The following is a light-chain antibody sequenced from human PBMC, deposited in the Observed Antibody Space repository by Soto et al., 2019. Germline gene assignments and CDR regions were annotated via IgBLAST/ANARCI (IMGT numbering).Light chain of an antibody. CDR2: KAS. Sequence: IQMTQSPSTLSASVGDRVTFTCRASQTISTWLAWYQQKPGEAPKLLIYKASTLEVGVPSRFSASGSGTEFTLTINTLQPADFATYYCQQYNSYRWTFGQGTKV. CDR1: QTISTW. CDR3: QQYNSYRWT. J-gene: IGKJ1*01. V-gene: IGKV1-5*03.